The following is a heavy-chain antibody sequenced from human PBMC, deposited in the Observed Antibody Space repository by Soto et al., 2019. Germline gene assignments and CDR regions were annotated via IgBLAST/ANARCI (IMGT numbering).Heavy chain of an antibody. CDR3: ARDLSARTLDASPYHFDY. Sequence: ASVKVSCKASGYTFTSYGISWVRQAPGQGLEWMGWINPYSGNTNYAQKFQGRVTMTRDTSTSTVYMELSSLRSEDTAVYYCARDLSARTLDASPYHFDYWGQG. CDR2: INPYSGNT. D-gene: IGHD1-1*01. J-gene: IGHJ4*02. V-gene: IGHV1-18*01. CDR1: GYTFTSYG.